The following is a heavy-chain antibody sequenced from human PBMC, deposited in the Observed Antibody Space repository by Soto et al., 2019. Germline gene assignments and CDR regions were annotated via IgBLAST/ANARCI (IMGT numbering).Heavy chain of an antibody. Sequence: PSETMCLTCTVAGGSSGSYDGSWIRQPPGKGLEWIGYIYSSGSTSYNPSLKSRVTISVDTSKNQFSLKLSSVTAADTAVYYCARGGAPIAIFGVVMSWFDPWGQGTLVTVSS. CDR3: ARGGAPIAIFGVVMSWFDP. D-gene: IGHD3-3*01. V-gene: IGHV4-59*01. CDR2: IYSSGST. CDR1: GGSSGSYD. J-gene: IGHJ5*02.